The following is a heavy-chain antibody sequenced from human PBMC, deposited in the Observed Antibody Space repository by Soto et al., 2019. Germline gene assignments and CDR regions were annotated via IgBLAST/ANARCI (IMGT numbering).Heavy chain of an antibody. V-gene: IGHV3-23*01. J-gene: IGHJ4*02. CDR3: AKGSSGWYERFDY. Sequence: VQLLESGGGLVQPGGSLRLSCAASGFSFSSYAMSWVRQAPGKGLEWVSAISGSGGSTYYADSVKGRFTISRDNSKNTLYLQMNSLRAEDTAVYYCAKGSSGWYERFDYWGQGTLVTVSS. CDR2: ISGSGGST. CDR1: GFSFSSYA. D-gene: IGHD6-19*01.